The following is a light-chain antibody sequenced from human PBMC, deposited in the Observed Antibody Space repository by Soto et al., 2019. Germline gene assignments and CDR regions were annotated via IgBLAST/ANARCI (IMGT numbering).Light chain of an antibody. V-gene: IGKV1-39*01. J-gene: IGKJ1*01. CDR3: QQSYSTFTWT. CDR1: RGISRY. Sequence: DIQMTQSPDSLSASVGDRVTITCRASRGISRYLNWYQQRPGKAPTPLIYGASSLHSGVPSRFSGSGSGTDFTLTITSLQPEDFATYYCQQSYSTFTWTFGQGTKVDIK. CDR2: GAS.